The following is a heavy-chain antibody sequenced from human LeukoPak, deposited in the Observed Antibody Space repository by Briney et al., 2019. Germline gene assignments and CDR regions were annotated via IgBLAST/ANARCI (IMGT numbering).Heavy chain of an antibody. J-gene: IGHJ5*02. V-gene: IGHV4-38-2*02. D-gene: IGHD6-13*01. CDR2: IYHSGST. CDR3: ARVGIAAAGSYNWFDP. Sequence: PSETLSLTCTVSGGSISSGYYWGWIRQPPGKGLEWIGSIYHSGSTYYNPSLESRVTISVDTSKNQFSLKLSSVTAADTAVYYCARVGIAAAGSYNWFDPWGQGTLVTVSS. CDR1: GGSISSGYY.